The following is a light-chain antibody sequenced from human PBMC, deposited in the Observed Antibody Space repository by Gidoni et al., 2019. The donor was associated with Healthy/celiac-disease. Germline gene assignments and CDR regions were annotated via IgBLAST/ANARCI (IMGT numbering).Light chain of an antibody. Sequence: QSALTQPASVSGSPGQSITISCTGTSRDVGSYNLVPWYQQHPGKAPKLMIYEGSKRPSVVSNRCSGSKSGNTASLTISGLQAEDEADYYCCSYAGSSTWVFGGGTKLTVL. CDR2: EGS. J-gene: IGLJ3*02. V-gene: IGLV2-23*01. CDR3: CSYAGSSTWV. CDR1: SRDVGSYNL.